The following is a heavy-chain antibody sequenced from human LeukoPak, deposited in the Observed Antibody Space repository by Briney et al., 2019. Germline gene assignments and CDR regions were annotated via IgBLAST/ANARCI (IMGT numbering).Heavy chain of an antibody. CDR3: ARDRLAAGTGDY. CDR1: GFTFSSYW. CDR2: IKQDGSEK. D-gene: IGHD6-13*01. Sequence: GGALRPSCAASGFTFSSYWISWVRPAPGKGPEWVANIKQDGSEKYYVDSVKGRFTISRDNAKNSLYLQMNSLRAEDTAVYYCARDRLAAGTGDYWGQGTLVTVSS. J-gene: IGHJ4*02. V-gene: IGHV3-7*01.